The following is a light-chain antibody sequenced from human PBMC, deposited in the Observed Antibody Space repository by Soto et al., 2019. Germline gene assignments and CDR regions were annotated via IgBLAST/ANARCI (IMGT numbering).Light chain of an antibody. Sequence: QSVLAQPASVSGSPGQSITISCTGASSDVGSYNLVSWYQQHPGKAPKLMVYEVSKRPSGVSNRFSGSKSGNTASLTISGLQADDEPHYYCCSYAGSSTYVFGSGT. V-gene: IGLV2-23*02. J-gene: IGLJ1*01. CDR1: SSDVGSYNL. CDR3: CSYAGSSTYV. CDR2: EVS.